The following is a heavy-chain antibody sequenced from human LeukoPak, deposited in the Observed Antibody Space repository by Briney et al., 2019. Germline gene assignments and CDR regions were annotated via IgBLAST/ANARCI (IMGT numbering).Heavy chain of an antibody. V-gene: IGHV4-39*01. CDR3: ARAAYCGGDCYLFDH. J-gene: IGHJ4*02. CDR1: SDPIYSSSYY. D-gene: IGHD2-21*02. CDR2: IYYSGST. Sequence: SETLSLTCTVSSDPIYSSSYYWGWLRQPPGKGLEWIGSIYYSGSTYYNSSLKRRVTISVDTSKNQFSLMLSSLTAADTAVYYCARAAYCGGDCYLFDHWGQGSLVSVFS.